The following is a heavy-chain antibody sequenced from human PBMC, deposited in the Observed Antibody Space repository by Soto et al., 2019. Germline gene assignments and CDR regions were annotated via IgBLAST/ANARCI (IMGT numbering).Heavy chain of an antibody. CDR1: GGTFSSYA. V-gene: IGHV1-69*06. D-gene: IGHD7-27*01. CDR3: AREEMGTWFDP. J-gene: IGHJ5*02. CDR2: IIPIFGTA. Sequence: GALVKVSCKASGGTFSSYAISWVRQAPGQGLEWMGGIIPIFGTANYAQKFQGRVTITADKSTSTAYMELSSLRSEDTAVYYCAREEMGTWFDPWGQGTLVTVSS.